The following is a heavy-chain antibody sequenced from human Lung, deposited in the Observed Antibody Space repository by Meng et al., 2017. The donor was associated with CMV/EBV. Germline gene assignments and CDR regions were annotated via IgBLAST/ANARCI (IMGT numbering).Heavy chain of an antibody. V-gene: IGHV4-59*01. D-gene: IGHD2-21*02. CDR2: ISYTGYI. Sequence: SETLSLXXTVSGASISGNYWSWSRRPPGKGLEYIGSISYTGYIAYNPSRKGLFAFSLDTSNNQFSLKLASVTAADTSMYSCAGSADMGSSPHDPGDIWGQGTLVTVSS. J-gene: IGHJ1*01. CDR3: AGSADMGSSPHDPGDI. CDR1: GASISGNY.